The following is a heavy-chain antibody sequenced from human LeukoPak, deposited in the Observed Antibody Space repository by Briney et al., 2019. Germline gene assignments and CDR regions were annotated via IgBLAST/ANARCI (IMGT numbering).Heavy chain of an antibody. J-gene: IGHJ6*03. V-gene: IGHV1-2*02. D-gene: IGHD2-8*01. Sequence: ASVTVSCKASGYTFTGYYIHWVRQAPGHGLEWMGRINPNSGDTNFAQKFQGRVTMSRDTSITTAYMELTRLRSDDTAVYYWARSAGHCTNGICFTDNYMDVWGEGTTVTVSS. CDR1: GYTFTGYY. CDR2: INPNSGDT. CDR3: ARSAGHCTNGICFTDNYMDV.